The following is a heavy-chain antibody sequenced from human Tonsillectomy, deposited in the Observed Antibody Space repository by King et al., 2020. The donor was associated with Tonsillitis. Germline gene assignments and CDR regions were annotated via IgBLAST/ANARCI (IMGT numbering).Heavy chain of an antibody. V-gene: IGHV3-23*04. CDR1: GFTFSSYA. D-gene: IGHD4-17*01. Sequence: VQLVQSGGGLVQPGGSLRLSFAASGFTFSSYAMSWVRQAPGKGVVGVSAISGSGGSTYYADSGKGRVTISRDNSKNTLYLQMNSLRAEDTAVYYCAKEREHDYGNYFDYWGQGTLVTVSS. J-gene: IGHJ4*02. CDR3: AKEREHDYGNYFDY. CDR2: ISGSGGST.